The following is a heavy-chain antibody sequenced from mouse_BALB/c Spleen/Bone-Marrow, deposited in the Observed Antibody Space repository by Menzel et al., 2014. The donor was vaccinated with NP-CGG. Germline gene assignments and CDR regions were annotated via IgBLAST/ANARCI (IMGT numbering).Heavy chain of an antibody. D-gene: IGHD1-1*01. CDR2: ISSGGSYT. CDR3: ARDGYGSSD. V-gene: IGHV5-9-4*01. Sequence: EVHLVESGGVLVKPGGSLKLSCAASGFTFSTYAMSWVRQPPEKRLEWVAEISSGGSYTYYPDTVTGRFTISRDNAKNTLYLEMSSLRSEDTAMYYCARDGYGSSDWGQGTLVTVSA. CDR1: GFTFSTYA. J-gene: IGHJ3*01.